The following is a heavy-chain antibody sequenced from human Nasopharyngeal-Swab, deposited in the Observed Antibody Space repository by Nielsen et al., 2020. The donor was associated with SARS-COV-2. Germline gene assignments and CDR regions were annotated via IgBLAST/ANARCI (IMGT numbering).Heavy chain of an antibody. J-gene: IGHJ4*02. CDR1: GFTFSSYS. CDR3: ARHLPLRFLEWLFPDYFDY. V-gene: IGHV3-21*01. Sequence: GESLKISCAASGFTFSSYSMNWVRQAPGKGLEWVSSISSSSSYIYYADSVKGRFTISRDNAKNSLYLQMNSLRAEDTAVYYCARHLPLRFLEWLFPDYFDYWGQGTLGTVSS. CDR2: ISSSSSYI. D-gene: IGHD3-3*01.